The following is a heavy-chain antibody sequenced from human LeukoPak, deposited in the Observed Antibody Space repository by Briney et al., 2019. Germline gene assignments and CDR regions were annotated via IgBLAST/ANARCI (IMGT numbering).Heavy chain of an antibody. Sequence: GGSLRLSCAASGFTFSSHGMSWVRQAPAKGLEWVSTITGVGGNTYYADSVKGRFTISRDNSKNTLYLQMSSLRAEDTAVYYCARGGYDSSGYYQYYFDYWGQGTLVTVSS. D-gene: IGHD3-22*01. CDR1: GFTFSSHG. V-gene: IGHV3-23*01. CDR2: ITGVGGNT. CDR3: ARGGYDSSGYYQYYFDY. J-gene: IGHJ4*02.